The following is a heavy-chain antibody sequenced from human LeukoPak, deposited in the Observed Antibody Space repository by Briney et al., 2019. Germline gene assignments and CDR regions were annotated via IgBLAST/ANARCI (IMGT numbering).Heavy chain of an antibody. CDR2: VTSGGAAT. CDR1: GFTFFNYG. V-gene: IGHV3-23*01. D-gene: IGHD3-10*01. CDR3: ARWGGSGTFWDGFDI. J-gene: IGHJ3*02. Sequence: GGSLRLSCAASGFTFFNYGMSWVRQAPGKGLEWVSFVTSGGAATYYADSVKGRFTVSRDNSKNTLYLQMNSLRVEDTAVYYCARWGGSGTFWDGFDIWGQGTMVTVSS.